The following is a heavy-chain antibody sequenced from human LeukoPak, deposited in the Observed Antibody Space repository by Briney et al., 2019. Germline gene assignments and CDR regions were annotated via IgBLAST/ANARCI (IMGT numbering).Heavy chain of an antibody. V-gene: IGHV1-3*01. CDR1: GYIFTTYA. CDR3: AKLYSGYDW. J-gene: IGHJ4*02. CDR2: INAGNGNT. D-gene: IGHD5-12*01. Sequence: AASVKVSCKASGYIFTTYAVHWVRQAPGQGLKWMGWINAGNGNTKYSQNFQGRVTITRDTSASTAYMELSSLQSEDTAVYYCAKLYSGYDWWGQGTLVTVSS.